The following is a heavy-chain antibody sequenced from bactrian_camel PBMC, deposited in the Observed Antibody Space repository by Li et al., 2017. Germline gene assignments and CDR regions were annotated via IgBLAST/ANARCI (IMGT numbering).Heavy chain of an antibody. V-gene: IGHV3S9*01. J-gene: IGHJ4*01. CDR1: GYDISTYS. CDR2: VDSDGTT. Sequence: HVQLVESGGDSVQPGGSLTLSCKVSGYDISTYSLGWFRQHPSGNGRQGIAAVDSDGTTTYADSSKGRFTISRDYAKNTLDLLMNSLKPEDTAMYYCVANTFILGTACLGGSSPFVYWGQGTQVTVS. D-gene: IGHD1*01. CDR3: VANTFILGTACLGGSSPFVY.